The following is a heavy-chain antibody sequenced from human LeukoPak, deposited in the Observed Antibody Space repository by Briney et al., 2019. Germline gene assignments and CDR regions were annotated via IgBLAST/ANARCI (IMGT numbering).Heavy chain of an antibody. Sequence: GASVTVSCLASGYTFTSYYMHWVRQAPGRGLEWMGIIKPSVGSTSYAQQCQGRVTTTRDMSTSTVYMELSSLRSEDTAVYYCARDPLGAPGYYFDYWGQGTLVTVSS. CDR1: GYTFTSYY. CDR2: IKPSVGST. D-gene: IGHD1-26*01. J-gene: IGHJ4*02. CDR3: ARDPLGAPGYYFDY. V-gene: IGHV1-46*01.